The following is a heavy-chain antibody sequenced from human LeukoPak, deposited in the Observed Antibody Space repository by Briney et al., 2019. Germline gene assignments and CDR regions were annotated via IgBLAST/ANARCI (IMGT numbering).Heavy chain of an antibody. CDR2: ISSSSSYI. CDR1: GFTFSSYS. J-gene: IGHJ4*02. CDR3: ARGRYCNGGSCYFDS. V-gene: IGHV3-21*01. Sequence: GGSLRLSCAASGFTFSSYSMNWVRQAPGKGLEWVSSISSSSSYIYYADSVKGRFTISRDNAKNSLYLQMNSLRAEDTAVYYCARGRYCNGGSCYFDSWGQGTLVTVSS. D-gene: IGHD2-15*01.